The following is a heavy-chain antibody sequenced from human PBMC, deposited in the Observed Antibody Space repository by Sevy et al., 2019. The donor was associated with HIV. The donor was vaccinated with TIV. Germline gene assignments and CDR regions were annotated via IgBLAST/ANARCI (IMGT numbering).Heavy chain of an antibody. V-gene: IGHV3-23*01. Sequence: GGSLRLSCAASGFTFSSYAMSWVRQAPGKGLEWVSSISGSGGSTYYADSLKGQFTISIDNSKNTLYLQVNSLRVEDTVVYYCAKNPGVGSYYYMDVWGKGTTVTVSS. CDR1: GFTFSSYA. J-gene: IGHJ6*03. CDR3: AKNPGVGSYYYMDV. D-gene: IGHD1-26*01. CDR2: ISGSGGST.